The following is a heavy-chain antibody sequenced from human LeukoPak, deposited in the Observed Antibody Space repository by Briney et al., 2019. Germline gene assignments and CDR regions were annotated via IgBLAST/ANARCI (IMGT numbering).Heavy chain of an antibody. CDR1: GFTFSRYG. CDR3: AKVGESGGVWKYYFDY. V-gene: IGHV3-23*01. Sequence: GGSLRLSCAASGFTFSRYGMSWVRQAPGKGLEWVSAISGGGGSTYYTDSVKGRFTISRDNSKNTLYLQMNSLRAEDTAVYYCAKVGESGGVWKYYFDYWGQGTLVTVSS. CDR2: ISGGGGST. D-gene: IGHD2-8*02. J-gene: IGHJ4*02.